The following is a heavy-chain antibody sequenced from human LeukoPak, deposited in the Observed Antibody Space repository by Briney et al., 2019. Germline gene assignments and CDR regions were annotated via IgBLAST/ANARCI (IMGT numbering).Heavy chain of an antibody. D-gene: IGHD3-10*01. Sequence: SQTLSLTCTVSGGSISSGSYYWSWIRQPAGKGLEWIGRIYTSGSTNYNPSLKSRVTISVDTSKNQFSLKLSSVTAADTAVYYCARGDYYGSGIHFDYWGQGTLVTFSS. CDR1: GGSISSGSYY. CDR2: IYTSGST. CDR3: ARGDYYGSGIHFDY. J-gene: IGHJ4*02. V-gene: IGHV4-61*02.